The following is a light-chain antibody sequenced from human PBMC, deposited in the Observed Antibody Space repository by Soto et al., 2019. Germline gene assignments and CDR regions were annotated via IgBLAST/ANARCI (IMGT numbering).Light chain of an antibody. V-gene: IGKV1-5*01. CDR3: QQYTIYPWT. CDR2: DAS. CDR1: QSIGRW. Sequence: DIQMTQSPPTLSASVGDRVTITCRASQSIGRWLAWYQQRPGKAPELLIYDASSLESGVPSRFSGSGSGTEFILTISSLHPDDFATYYCQQYTIYPWTFGQGTKVEIK. J-gene: IGKJ1*01.